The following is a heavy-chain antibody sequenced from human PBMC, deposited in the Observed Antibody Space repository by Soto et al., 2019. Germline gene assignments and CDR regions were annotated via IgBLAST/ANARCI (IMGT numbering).Heavy chain of an antibody. Sequence: QVQLVQSGAEVKKPGASVKVSCKASGYTFTSYGISWVRQAPGQGLEWMGWISANTGNTNFAQKLQGRVTMTTDTSTSTAYMELRSLRSDDTAVYYCARDGRYSGSYGGYYFDYWGQGTLFTVSS. V-gene: IGHV1-18*01. CDR3: ARDGRYSGSYGGYYFDY. CDR1: GYTFTSYG. D-gene: IGHD1-26*01. J-gene: IGHJ4*02. CDR2: ISANTGNT.